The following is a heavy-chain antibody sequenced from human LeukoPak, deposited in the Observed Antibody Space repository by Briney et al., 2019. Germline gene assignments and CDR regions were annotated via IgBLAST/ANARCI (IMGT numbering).Heavy chain of an antibody. J-gene: IGHJ4*02. CDR3: AGGNGLSY. Sequence: DSVKGRFTISRDNSKNTLYLQMNSLRAEDTAVYYCAGGNGLSYWGQGTLVTVSS. V-gene: IGHV3-30*03. D-gene: IGHD2-8*01.